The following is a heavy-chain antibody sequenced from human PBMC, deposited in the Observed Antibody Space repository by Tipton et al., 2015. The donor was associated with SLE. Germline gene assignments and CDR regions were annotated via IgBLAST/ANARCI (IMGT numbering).Heavy chain of an antibody. CDR3: ARRYTTAGYFDY. Sequence: TLSLTCTVSGVSISSHYWSWIRQHPGKGLEWIGYIYYSGSTYSNPSLESRLTISKDTSKNQFSLKLSSVTAADTAVYYCARRYTTAGYFDYWGQGILVTVSS. CDR1: GVSISSHY. D-gene: IGHD6-13*01. J-gene: IGHJ4*02. V-gene: IGHV4-31*03. CDR2: IYYSGST.